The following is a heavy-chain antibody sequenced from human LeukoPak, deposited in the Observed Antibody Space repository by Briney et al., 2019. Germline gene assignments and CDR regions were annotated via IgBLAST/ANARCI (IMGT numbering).Heavy chain of an antibody. CDR1: GFTFDDYA. CDR2: ISWNSGSI. V-gene: IGHV3-9*01. Sequence: SGGSLRLSCAASGFTFDDYAMHWVRQAPGKGLEWVSGISWNSGSIGYADSVKGRFTISRDNAKNSLYLQMNSLRAEDTALYYCAKDAMYRAVAGTLYYYYMDVWGKGTTVTISS. D-gene: IGHD6-19*01. J-gene: IGHJ6*03. CDR3: AKDAMYRAVAGTLYYYYMDV.